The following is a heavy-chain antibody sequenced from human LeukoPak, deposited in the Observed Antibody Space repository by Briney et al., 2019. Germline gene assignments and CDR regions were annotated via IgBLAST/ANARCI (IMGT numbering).Heavy chain of an antibody. Sequence: PSEILSLTCTVSGGSISSYYWSWVRQPPGKGLEWIGYIYYSGSTNYNPSLKSRVTISIDTSKNQFSLKLSSVTAADTALYYCARLRGGAIFGVVTGNWFDPWGQGTLVTVSS. CDR3: ARLRGGAIFGVVTGNWFDP. J-gene: IGHJ5*02. D-gene: IGHD3-3*01. CDR2: IYYSGST. CDR1: GGSISSYY. V-gene: IGHV4-59*01.